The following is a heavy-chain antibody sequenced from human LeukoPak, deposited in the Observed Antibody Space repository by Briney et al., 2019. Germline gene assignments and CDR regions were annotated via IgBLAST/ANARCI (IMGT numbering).Heavy chain of an antibody. CDR1: GGSISSYY. Sequence: SETLSLTCTVSGGSISSYYWTGIRQPAGKGLEWMGRIHTSWSTNHNPSLKSRVTMSVDTSNKQFSLKLSSVTAADTAVYYCARETEVPGGRSWDFWGQGTLVTVSS. D-gene: IGHD6-19*01. CDR2: IHTSWST. J-gene: IGHJ1*01. CDR3: ARETEVPGGRSWDF. V-gene: IGHV4-4*07.